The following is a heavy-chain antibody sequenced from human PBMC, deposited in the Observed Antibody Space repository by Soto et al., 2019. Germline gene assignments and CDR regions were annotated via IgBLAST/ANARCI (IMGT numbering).Heavy chain of an antibody. J-gene: IGHJ5*02. CDR2: IYYSGYT. CDR3: ATIREVAGFRWFDP. V-gene: IGHV4-61*01. CDR1: GGSVYTGLNY. D-gene: IGHD6-19*01. Sequence: PSETLSLTCTVSGGSVYTGLNYWGWIRQPPGKGLEWIGYIYYSGYTSYNPSLGSRVTMSLDRSKNQFSLKLRSVTAADAAVYYCATIREVAGFRWFDPWGQGTLVTVSS.